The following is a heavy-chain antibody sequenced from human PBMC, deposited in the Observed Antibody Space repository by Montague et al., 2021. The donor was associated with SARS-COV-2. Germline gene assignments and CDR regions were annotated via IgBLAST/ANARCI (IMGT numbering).Heavy chain of an antibody. CDR3: AREYTRFRGVIIIYYYGMDV. CDR1: GFTFSSYG. J-gene: IGHJ6*02. CDR2: IWYAGSNH. D-gene: IGHD3-10*01. V-gene: IGHV3-33*01. Sequence: SLRLSCSASGFTFSSYGMPWVRQAPGKGLEWVAVIWYAGSNHYYTDSVKGRFTISSDNSKNTLYLQMNSLRAEDTAVYYCAREYTRFRGVIIIYYYGMDVWGQGTTVTVSS.